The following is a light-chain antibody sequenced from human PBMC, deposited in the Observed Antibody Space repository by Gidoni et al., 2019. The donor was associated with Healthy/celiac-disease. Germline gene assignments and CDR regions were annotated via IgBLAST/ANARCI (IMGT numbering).Light chain of an antibody. CDR2: EVS. J-gene: IGLJ2*01. Sequence: QSPLTQPASVSGPPAPSITLSCTGTSSDVGGYNYVSWYQQHPGKAPKLMIYEVSNRPSGVSNRFSGSKSGNTASLTISGLQAEDEADYYCSSYTSSSTVVFGGGTKLTVL. V-gene: IGLV2-14*01. CDR1: SSDVGGYNY. CDR3: SSYTSSSTVV.